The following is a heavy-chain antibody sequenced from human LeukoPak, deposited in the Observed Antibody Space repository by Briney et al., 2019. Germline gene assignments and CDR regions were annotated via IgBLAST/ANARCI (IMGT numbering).Heavy chain of an antibody. J-gene: IGHJ5*02. CDR3: AKLNGQAIITFGGVTWFDP. CDR2: ISGSGGST. CDR1: GFTLGDYY. Sequence: GGSLRLSCAASGFTLGDYYMSWIRQAPGKGLEWVSAISGSGGSTYYADSVKGRFTISRDNSKNTLYLQMNSLRAEDTAMYYCAKLNGQAIITFGGVTWFDPWGQGTLVIVSS. D-gene: IGHD3-16*01. V-gene: IGHV3-23*01.